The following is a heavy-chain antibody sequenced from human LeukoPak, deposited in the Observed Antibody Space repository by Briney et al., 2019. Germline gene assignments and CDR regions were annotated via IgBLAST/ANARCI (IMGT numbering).Heavy chain of an antibody. CDR3: ARQLGGSYYYYYYGMDV. CDR1: GGSISSSSYY. Sequence: SETLSLTCTVSGGSISSSSYYWGWIRQPPGKGLEWVGSIYYSGSTYYNPSLKSRVTISVDTSKNQFSLKLSSVTAADTAVYYCARQLGGSYYYYYYGMDVWGQGTTVTVSS. V-gene: IGHV4-39*01. D-gene: IGHD1-26*01. J-gene: IGHJ6*02. CDR2: IYYSGST.